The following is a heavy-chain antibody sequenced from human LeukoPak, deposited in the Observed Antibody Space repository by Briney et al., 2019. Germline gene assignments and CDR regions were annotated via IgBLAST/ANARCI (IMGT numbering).Heavy chain of an antibody. CDR1: GYRFISNY. CDR2: MHPGNGNT. CDR3: AREGSYCVGGDCYSFDF. Sequence: ASVKVSCKASGYRFISNYIQWVRQAPGLGPEWVGGMHPGNGNTRYAEKFQGRVTVTRDTSINTAYLALNSLRSDDTAVYYCAREGSYCVGGDCYSFDFWGQGTLITVSS. D-gene: IGHD2-21*02. V-gene: IGHV1-2*02. J-gene: IGHJ4*02.